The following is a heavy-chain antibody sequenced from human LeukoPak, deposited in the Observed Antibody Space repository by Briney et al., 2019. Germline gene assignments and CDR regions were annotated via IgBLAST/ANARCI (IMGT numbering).Heavy chain of an antibody. CDR2: IKSKTDGGTA. CDR1: GFTFSNAW. Sequence: HPGGSLRLSCAASGFTFSNAWMAWVRQAPGKGLEWVGRIKSKTDGGTADYAAPVKGRFTISRDDSKNTLCLQMNSLQTEDTAVYYCARAVGPFDFWGPGTLVIVSS. J-gene: IGHJ3*01. V-gene: IGHV3-15*01. CDR3: ARAVGPFDF.